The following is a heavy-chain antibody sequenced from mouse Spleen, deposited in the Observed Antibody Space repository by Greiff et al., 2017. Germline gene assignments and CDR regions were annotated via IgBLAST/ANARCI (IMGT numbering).Heavy chain of an antibody. J-gene: IGHJ2*01. CDR3: ARRGSDY. V-gene: IGHV1-69*01. CDR1: GYTFTSYW. Sequence: QVQLQQPGAELVMPGASVKLSCKASGYTFTSYWMPWVKQRPGQGLEWIGEIDPSDSYTNYNQKFKGKATLTVDKSSSTAYMQLSSLTSEDSAVYYCARRGSDYWGQGTTLTVSS. CDR2: IDPSDSYT.